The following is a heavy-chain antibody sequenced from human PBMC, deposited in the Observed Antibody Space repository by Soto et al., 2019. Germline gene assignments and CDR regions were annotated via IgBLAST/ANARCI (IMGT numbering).Heavy chain of an antibody. J-gene: IGHJ5*02. CDR1: GFTLSTFA. D-gene: IGHD6-6*01. V-gene: IGHV3-23*01. Sequence: GGSLRLSCAASGFTLSTFAMSWVRQAPGKGLEWVSSISVSGSDDSTYFADSVKGRFTISRDNSKNTLYLQMNSLRAEDTAIYYCVRDLVYSSSELDPWGHGXLVTVYS. CDR3: VRDLVYSSSELDP. CDR2: ISVSGSDDST.